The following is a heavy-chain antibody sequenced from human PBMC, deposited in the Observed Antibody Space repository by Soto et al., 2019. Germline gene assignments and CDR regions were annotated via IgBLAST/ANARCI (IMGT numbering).Heavy chain of an antibody. CDR3: AKDMPEYSSSSYYYYGMDV. CDR2: ISWNSGSI. D-gene: IGHD6-6*01. Sequence: GGSLRLSCAASGFTFDDYAMHWVRQAPGKGLEWVSGISWNSGSIGYADSVKGRFTISRDNAKNSLYLQMNSLRAEDTALYYCAKDMPEYSSSSYYYYGMDVWGQGTTVTVSS. V-gene: IGHV3-9*01. J-gene: IGHJ6*02. CDR1: GFTFDDYA.